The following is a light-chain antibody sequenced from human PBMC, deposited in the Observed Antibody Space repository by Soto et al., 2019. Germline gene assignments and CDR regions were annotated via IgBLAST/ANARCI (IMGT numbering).Light chain of an antibody. CDR1: QSVSTY. V-gene: IGKV1-5*03. CDR2: KAS. J-gene: IGKJ5*01. CDR3: QQYHSYSVT. Sequence: DIQMTQSPPSLTASVGDRVTITCRASQSVSTYLNWYQQKPGKAPNLLISKASHLERGVPSRFSGSGSETEFSLTISTLQPDDFATYYCQQYHSYSVTFGQGTRLEIK.